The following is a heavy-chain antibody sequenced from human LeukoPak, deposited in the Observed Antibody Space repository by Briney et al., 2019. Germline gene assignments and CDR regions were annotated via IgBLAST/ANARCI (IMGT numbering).Heavy chain of an antibody. D-gene: IGHD5-24*01. Sequence: QPGRSLRLSCAASGFTFSSYGMHWVRQAPGKGLEWVAVISYDGSNKYYADSVKGRFTISRDNSKNTLYLQMNTLRAEDTALYYCSRDSARRDGYNFDYWGQGTLVTVSS. CDR3: SRDSARRDGYNFDY. CDR2: ISYDGSNK. J-gene: IGHJ4*02. V-gene: IGHV3-30*03. CDR1: GFTFSSYG.